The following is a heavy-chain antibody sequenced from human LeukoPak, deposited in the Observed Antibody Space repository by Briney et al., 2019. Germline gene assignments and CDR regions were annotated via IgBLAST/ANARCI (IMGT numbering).Heavy chain of an antibody. Sequence: PGGSLRLSCAASGFTVSSNYMSWVRQAPGKGLEWVSVIYSGGSTYYADSVKGRFTISRDNSKNTLYLQMNSLRAEDTAVYYCARDLDYGDYPYYFDYWGQGTLVTVSS. J-gene: IGHJ4*02. CDR1: GFTVSSNY. CDR3: ARDLDYGDYPYYFDY. V-gene: IGHV3-66*01. CDR2: IYSGGST. D-gene: IGHD4-17*01.